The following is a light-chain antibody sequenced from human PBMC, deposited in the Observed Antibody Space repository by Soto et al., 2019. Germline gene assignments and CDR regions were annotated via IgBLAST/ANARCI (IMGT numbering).Light chain of an antibody. V-gene: IGKV3-15*01. CDR1: QSVSSN. J-gene: IGKJ1*01. Sequence: EIVMTQSPATLSVSPGERATLSCRASQSVSSNLAWYQQKPGQAPRLLIYGASTRATGIPARFSGSRSGTKFTLTISSLQSEDFAVYYCQQYNNWRGTFGQGTKVEIK. CDR2: GAS. CDR3: QQYNNWRGT.